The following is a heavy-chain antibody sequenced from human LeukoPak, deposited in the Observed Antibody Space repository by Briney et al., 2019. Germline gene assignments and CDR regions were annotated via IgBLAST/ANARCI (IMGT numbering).Heavy chain of an antibody. V-gene: IGHV3-21*01. CDR2: ISSSSNYR. CDR1: GFTFRTYS. D-gene: IGHD2-15*01. CDR3: ARDQCSGGSCYYGAFDI. Sequence: GGSLRLSCAASGFTFRTYSMNWLRQAPGKGLEWVSSISSSSNYRYYADSLEGRFTISRDNAKNSLYLQMSSLRAEDTAVYYCARDQCSGGSCYYGAFDIWGQGTMVTVSS. J-gene: IGHJ3*02.